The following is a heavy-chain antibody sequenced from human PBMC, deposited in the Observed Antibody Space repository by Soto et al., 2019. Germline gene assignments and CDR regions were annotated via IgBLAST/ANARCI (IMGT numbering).Heavy chain of an antibody. J-gene: IGHJ6*02. CDR3: ARRYCSGGSCYYGTDV. Sequence: ASETLSLTCTVSGGSISSGECNWNWIRQHPGKGLEWIGEIYYSGSPYYNPSLQIRVTISVDTSKNQFSLRLSSVTAADTAVYYRARRYCSGGSCYYGTDVLGQGTTVTVSS. CDR1: GGSISSGECN. CDR2: IYYSGSP. V-gene: IGHV4-31*03. D-gene: IGHD2-15*01.